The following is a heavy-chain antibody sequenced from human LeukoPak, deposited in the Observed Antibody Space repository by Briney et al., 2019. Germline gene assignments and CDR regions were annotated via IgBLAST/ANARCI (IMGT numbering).Heavy chain of an antibody. J-gene: IGHJ4*02. V-gene: IGHV3-64*01. Sequence: GGSLRLSCAASGFTFSSYAMHWVRQAPGKGLEYVSAINSDGRSTYYANSVKGRFTISRDNSKNTLYLQMGSLRAEDMAVYYCVRVRNGYVDEYLDYWGQGTLVTVSS. D-gene: IGHD5-12*01. CDR1: GFTFSSYA. CDR2: INSDGRST. CDR3: VRVRNGYVDEYLDY.